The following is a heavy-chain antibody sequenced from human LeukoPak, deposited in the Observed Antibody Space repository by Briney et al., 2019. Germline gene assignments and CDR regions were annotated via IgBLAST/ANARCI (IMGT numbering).Heavy chain of an antibody. V-gene: IGHV1-8*02. CDR2: MNPNSGNT. CDR3: ARGGSGWPLDY. CDR1: GGTFSSYT. J-gene: IGHJ4*02. D-gene: IGHD6-19*01. Sequence: ASVKVSCKASGGTFSSYTIHWVRQAPGQGLEWMGWMNPNSGNTGYAQKFQGRVTMTRNTSVSTAYMELSSLRSEDTAVYYCARGGSGWPLDYWGQGTLVTVSS.